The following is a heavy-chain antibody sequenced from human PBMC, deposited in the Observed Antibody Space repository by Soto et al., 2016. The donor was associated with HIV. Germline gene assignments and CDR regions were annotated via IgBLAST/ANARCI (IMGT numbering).Heavy chain of an antibody. CDR2: IHTGGTT. J-gene: IGHJ6*02. CDR3: ARDKYIAYGMDV. CDR1: GFTVSNDY. Sequence: EMQLVESGGGLVQPGGSLRLSCAASGFTVSNDYMNWVRQAPGKGLEWVSIIHTGGTTYYADTVKGRSTISRDGYRNTVYLQMNSLRAEDTAVYYCARDKYIAYGMDVWGQGTTVIVSS. D-gene: IGHD2-15*01. V-gene: IGHV3-66*01.